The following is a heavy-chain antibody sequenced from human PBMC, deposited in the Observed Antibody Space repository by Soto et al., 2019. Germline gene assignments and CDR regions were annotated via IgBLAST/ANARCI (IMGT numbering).Heavy chain of an antibody. CDR2: ISAYNGKT. Sequence: QVQLVQSGADVRKPGTSVSVSCKASGYTFVRYGITWVRQASGQGLEYMGWISAYNGKTNYAQKFQGRFTMTTDTSTSTAYMELRSLRYDDSALYYCVRDLDSWKQSPENWFDTWGQGTLVTVTS. CDR1: GYTFVRYG. V-gene: IGHV1-18*01. D-gene: IGHD6-19*01. CDR3: VRDLDSWKQSPENWFDT. J-gene: IGHJ5*02.